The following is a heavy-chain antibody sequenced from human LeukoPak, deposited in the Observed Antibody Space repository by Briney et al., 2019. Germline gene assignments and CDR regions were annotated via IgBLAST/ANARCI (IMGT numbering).Heavy chain of an antibody. V-gene: IGHV6-1*01. J-gene: IGHJ5*02. CDR3: ARESGWFDP. CDR1: GDSVSSNSAA. CDR2: TYYRSGWYH. D-gene: IGHD3-10*01. Sequence: SQTLSLTCAISGDSVSSNSAAWNWLRQSPSRGLEWLGRTYYRSGWYHDYAVSVKSRISINSDTSKNQFSLQLNSVTPEDTAVYYCARESGWFDPWGQGTLVTVSS.